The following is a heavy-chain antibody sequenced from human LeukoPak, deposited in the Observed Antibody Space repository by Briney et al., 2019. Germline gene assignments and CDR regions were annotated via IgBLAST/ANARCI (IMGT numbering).Heavy chain of an antibody. J-gene: IGHJ4*02. D-gene: IGHD2-15*01. CDR3: TTNRPHCSGGSCSDY. V-gene: IGHV3-15*05. Sequence: GGSLRLSCVASGFTFGNAWMSWVRQAPGKGLEWVGRIKSETDGGTTAYAAPVKGRFTISRDDSENTLYLQMNSLKTEDTALYYCTTNRPHCSGGSCSDYWGQGTLVTVSS. CDR1: GFTFGNAW. CDR2: IKSETDGGTT.